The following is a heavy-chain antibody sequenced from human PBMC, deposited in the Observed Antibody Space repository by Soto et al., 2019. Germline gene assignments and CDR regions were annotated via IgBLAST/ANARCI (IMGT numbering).Heavy chain of an antibody. CDR1: GGSFSGYY. V-gene: IGHV4-34*01. CDR2: INHSGST. CDR3: ARLGVGALYYYYGKDV. J-gene: IGHJ6*02. Sequence: SETLSLTCAVYGGSFSGYYWSWIRQPPGKGLEWIGEINHSGSTNYNPSLKSRVTISVDTSKNQFSLKLSSVTAADTAVYYCARLGVGALYYYYGKDVWGQGTTVTVSS. D-gene: IGHD1-26*01.